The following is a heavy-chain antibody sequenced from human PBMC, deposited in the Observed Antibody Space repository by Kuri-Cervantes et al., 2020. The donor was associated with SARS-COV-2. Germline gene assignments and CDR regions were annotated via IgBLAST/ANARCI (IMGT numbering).Heavy chain of an antibody. Sequence: SETLSLTCTVSGGSISSYYWSWIRQPAGKGLEWIGRIYTSGSTNYNPSLKSRVTISVDTSKNQFSLKLSSVTAADTAVYYCARGLRPYWYFDLWGRGTLVTVSS. CDR1: GGSISSYY. V-gene: IGHV4-4*07. CDR3: ARGLRPYWYFDL. CDR2: IYTSGST. J-gene: IGHJ2*01.